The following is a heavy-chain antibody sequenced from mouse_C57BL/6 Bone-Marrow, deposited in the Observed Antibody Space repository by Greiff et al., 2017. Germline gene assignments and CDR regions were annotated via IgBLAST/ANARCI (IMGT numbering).Heavy chain of an antibody. V-gene: IGHV14-4*01. CDR3: TTGYYSNSWFAY. J-gene: IGHJ3*01. Sequence: EVQLVESGAELVRPGASVKLSCTASGFNIKDDYMHWVKQRPEQGLEWIGWIDPENGDTEYASKFQGKATITADTSSNTAYLQLSSLTSEDTAVYYCTTGYYSNSWFAYWGQGTLVTVSA. CDR2: IDPENGDT. CDR1: GFNIKDDY. D-gene: IGHD2-5*01.